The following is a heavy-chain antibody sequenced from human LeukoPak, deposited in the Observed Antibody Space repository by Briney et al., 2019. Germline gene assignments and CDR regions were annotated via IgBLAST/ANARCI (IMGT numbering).Heavy chain of an antibody. D-gene: IGHD3-10*01. CDR3: AREDKNSGSYSL. Sequence: PGGSLRLSCAASGFTFSSYDMHWVRQATGKGLEWVSAIDTAGKTYYPGSVKGRFTISRENAKNSLYLQMNSLRAGDTAMYYCAREDKNSGSYSLWGQGTLVTVSS. V-gene: IGHV3-13*01. CDR2: IDTAGKT. J-gene: IGHJ4*02. CDR1: GFTFSSYD.